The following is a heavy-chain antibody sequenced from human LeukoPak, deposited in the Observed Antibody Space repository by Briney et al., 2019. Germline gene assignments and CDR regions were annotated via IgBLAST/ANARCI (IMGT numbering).Heavy chain of an antibody. Sequence: PGGSLRLSCAASGFTFSSYGMHWVRQAPGKGLEWVAVISYDGGNKYYADSVKGRFTISRDNSKNTLYLQMNSLRAEDTALYYCAKVTYDSSGYYPLFDYWGQGTLVTVSS. CDR2: ISYDGGNK. CDR1: GFTFSSYG. J-gene: IGHJ4*02. V-gene: IGHV3-30*18. CDR3: AKVTYDSSGYYPLFDY. D-gene: IGHD3-22*01.